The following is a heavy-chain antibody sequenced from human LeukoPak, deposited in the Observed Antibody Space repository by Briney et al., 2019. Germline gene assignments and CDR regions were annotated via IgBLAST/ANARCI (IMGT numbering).Heavy chain of an antibody. D-gene: IGHD3-10*01. CDR1: GSSISRGGYY. Sequence: SETLSLTCTVSGSSISRGGYYWSWIRQHPGKGLVWIGYIYYSGSTYYNPSLKSRVTISVDTSKNQFSLKLSSVTAADTAVYYCARVSALWFGEKYYFDYWGQGTQVTVSS. V-gene: IGHV4-31*03. CDR2: IYYSGST. J-gene: IGHJ4*02. CDR3: ARVSALWFGEKYYFDY.